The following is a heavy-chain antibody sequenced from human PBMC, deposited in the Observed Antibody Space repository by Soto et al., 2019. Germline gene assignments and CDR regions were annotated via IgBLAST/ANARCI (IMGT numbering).Heavy chain of an antibody. D-gene: IGHD4-17*01. Sequence: QLQLQESGPGLVKHSETLSLTCTVSGGSISSRSYYWDWIRQSPGKGLEWIGSVYHSGRTYYNPSLKSRVTISVDTSKNQFALRLSSVTAADTAVYYCSYGDACDIWGQGTMVTVSS. J-gene: IGHJ3*02. CDR2: VYHSGRT. V-gene: IGHV4-39*01. CDR1: GGSISSRSYY. CDR3: SYGDACDI.